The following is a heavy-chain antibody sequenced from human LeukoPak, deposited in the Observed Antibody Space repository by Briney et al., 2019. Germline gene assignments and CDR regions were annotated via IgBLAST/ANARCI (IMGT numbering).Heavy chain of an antibody. CDR2: INHSGST. CDR3: ARKIPSRSLEWGGGYFDY. Sequence: PSETLSLTCAVYGGSFSGYYWSWIRQPPGKGLEWIGEINHSGSTNYNPSLKSRVTISVDTSKNQFSLKLSSVTAADTAVYYCARKIPSRSLEWGGGYFDYWGQGTLVAVSS. J-gene: IGHJ4*02. D-gene: IGHD3-3*01. CDR1: GGSFSGYY. V-gene: IGHV4-34*01.